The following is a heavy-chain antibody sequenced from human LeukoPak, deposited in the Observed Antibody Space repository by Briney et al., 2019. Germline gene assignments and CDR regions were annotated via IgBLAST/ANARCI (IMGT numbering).Heavy chain of an antibody. CDR1: GYTFSSYG. CDR3: ARDLYYYDSSGDAFDI. J-gene: IGHJ3*02. Sequence: ASVKVSCKASGYTFSSYGISWVRQAPGQGLEWMGWISAYNGNTNYAQKLQGRATMTTDTSTSTAYMELRSLRSDDTAVYYCARDLYYYDSSGDAFDIWGQGTMVTVSS. D-gene: IGHD3-22*01. CDR2: ISAYNGNT. V-gene: IGHV1-18*01.